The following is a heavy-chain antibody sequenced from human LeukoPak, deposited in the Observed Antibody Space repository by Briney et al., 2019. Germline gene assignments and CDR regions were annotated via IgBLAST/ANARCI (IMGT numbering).Heavy chain of an antibody. Sequence: GGSLRLSCAASGFTFSSYSMNWVRQAPGKGLEWVSSISSSSSYIYYADSVKGRFTISRDNAKNSLYLQMNSLRAEDTAVYYCARFDILTGYGSSDYWGQGTLVTVSS. D-gene: IGHD3-9*01. CDR2: ISSSSSYI. V-gene: IGHV3-21*01. CDR3: ARFDILTGYGSSDY. CDR1: GFTFSSYS. J-gene: IGHJ4*02.